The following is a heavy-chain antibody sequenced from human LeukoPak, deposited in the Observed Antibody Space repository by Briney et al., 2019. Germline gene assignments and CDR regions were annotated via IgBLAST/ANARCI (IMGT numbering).Heavy chain of an antibody. CDR1: GGSFSGYY. CDR2: INHSGST. V-gene: IGHV4-34*01. D-gene: IGHD3-3*01. Sequence: SETLSLTCAVYGGSFSGYYWSWIRQPPGKGLEWIGEINHSGSTNYNPSLKSRVTISVDTSKNQFSLKLSSVTAADTAVYYCARVGVEFTNFDYWGQGTLVTVSS. CDR3: ARVGVEFTNFDY. J-gene: IGHJ4*02.